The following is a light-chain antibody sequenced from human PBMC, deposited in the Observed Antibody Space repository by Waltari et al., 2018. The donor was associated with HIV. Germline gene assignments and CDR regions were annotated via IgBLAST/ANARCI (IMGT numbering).Light chain of an antibody. V-gene: IGKV3-20*01. CDR3: QTYVNSLVT. Sequence: QSPGFPSWSPVAGITLSCQASQTISTSYITWYQKKRGQATTLLIYGTSNRATGVPDRFSGSGSGTDFTFASSRLEPEDFAVYDCQTYVNSLVTFGGGTKVEIK. J-gene: IGKJ4*01. CDR2: GTS. CDR1: QTISTSY.